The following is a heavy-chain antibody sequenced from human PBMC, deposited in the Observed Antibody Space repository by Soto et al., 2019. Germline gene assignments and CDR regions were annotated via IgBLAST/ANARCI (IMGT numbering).Heavy chain of an antibody. V-gene: IGHV3-13*04. Sequence: GSLRLSCAASGFTFSSYDMHWVRQATGKGLEWVSAIGTAGDTYYPGSVKGRFTISRENAKNSLYLQMNSLRAGDAAVYYCARGDILTGYYLRNYGMDVWGQGT. D-gene: IGHD3-9*01. J-gene: IGHJ6*02. CDR2: IGTAGDT. CDR3: ARGDILTGYYLRNYGMDV. CDR1: GFTFSSYD.